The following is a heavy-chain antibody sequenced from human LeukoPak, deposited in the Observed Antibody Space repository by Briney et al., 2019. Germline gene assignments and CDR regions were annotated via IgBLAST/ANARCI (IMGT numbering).Heavy chain of an antibody. CDR1: GYTFTSYD. V-gene: IGHV1-8*01. Sequence: VASVKVSCKASGYTFTSYDINWVRQATGQGLEWMGWMNPNSGNTGYAQKFQGRVTMTRNTSISTAYMELSSLRSEDTAVYYCARGRGYSNAFDPWGQGTLVTVSS. D-gene: IGHD5-18*01. CDR2: MNPNSGNT. J-gene: IGHJ5*02. CDR3: ARGRGYSNAFDP.